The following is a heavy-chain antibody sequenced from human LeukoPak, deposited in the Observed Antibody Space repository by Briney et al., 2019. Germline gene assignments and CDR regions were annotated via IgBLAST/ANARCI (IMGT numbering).Heavy chain of an antibody. D-gene: IGHD1-1*01. J-gene: IGHJ4*02. Sequence: GGSLRLSCAASGFTFSHYAMHWVRQAPGKGLEWVAVITYDGFSENYADSVKGRFTISRDNSKNTVYLRLNSLRVEDTAMYYCARAPTLIGGTETGGDYWGQGTLVSVSS. V-gene: IGHV3-30*14. CDR1: GFTFSHYA. CDR2: ITYDGFSE. CDR3: ARAPTLIGGTETGGDY.